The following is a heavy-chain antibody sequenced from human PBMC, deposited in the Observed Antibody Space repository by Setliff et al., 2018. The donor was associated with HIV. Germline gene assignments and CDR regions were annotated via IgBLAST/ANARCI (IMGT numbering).Heavy chain of an antibody. CDR3: ATYGSGSALEY. J-gene: IGHJ4*02. CDR1: GYSIGTGYH. Sequence: PSETLSLTCVVSGYSIGTGYHWAWIRQSPGKGLEWIANIHHTGATHYSPSLKSRATISMDKSNNHFSLDLTSVTATDTAMYYCATYGSGSALEYWGQGTLVTVSS. D-gene: IGHD3-10*01. CDR2: IHHTGAT. V-gene: IGHV4-38-2*01.